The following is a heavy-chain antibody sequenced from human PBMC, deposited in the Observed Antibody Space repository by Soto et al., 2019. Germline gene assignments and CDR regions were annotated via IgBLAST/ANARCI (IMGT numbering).Heavy chain of an antibody. V-gene: IGHV3-21*01. J-gene: IGHJ6*02. CDR2: ISSSSSYI. CDR3: AREGLYPLGYYYYGMDV. CDR1: GFTFSSYS. Sequence: GGSLRLSCAASGFTFSSYSMKWVRQAPGKGLEWVSSISSSSSYIYYADSVKGRFTISRDNAKNSLYLQMNSLRAEDTAVYYCAREGLYPLGYYYYGMDVWGQGTTVTVSS. D-gene: IGHD3-16*01.